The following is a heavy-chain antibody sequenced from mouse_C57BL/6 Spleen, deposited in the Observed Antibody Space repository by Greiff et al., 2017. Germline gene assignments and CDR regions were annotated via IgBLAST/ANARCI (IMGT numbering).Heavy chain of an antibody. J-gene: IGHJ4*01. CDR2: IWRGGST. CDR3: AKKGSNYYAMDY. CDR1: GFSLTSYG. Sequence: VQLQQSGPGLVQPSQSLSITCTVSGFSLTSYGVHWVRQSPGKGLEWLGVIWRGGSTDYNAAFMSRLSITKDNSKSQVFFKMNSLQADDTAIYXCAKKGSNYYAMDYWGQGASVTVSS. D-gene: IGHD2-5*01. V-gene: IGHV2-5*01.